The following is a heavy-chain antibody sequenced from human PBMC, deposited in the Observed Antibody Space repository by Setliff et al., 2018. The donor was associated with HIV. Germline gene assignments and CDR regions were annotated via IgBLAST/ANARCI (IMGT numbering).Heavy chain of an antibody. V-gene: IGHV3-48*04. CDR2: ISSASSAT. Sequence: WGSLRLSCAASGFTFSRYAMNWVRQAPGKGLEWISYISSASSATDYADSVKGRFTISRDNAKNSLYLQMNSLRAEDTAVYYCAREAYYYDSWGQGTLVTVSS. CDR1: GFTFSRYA. CDR3: AREAYYYDS. J-gene: IGHJ4*02. D-gene: IGHD3-22*01.